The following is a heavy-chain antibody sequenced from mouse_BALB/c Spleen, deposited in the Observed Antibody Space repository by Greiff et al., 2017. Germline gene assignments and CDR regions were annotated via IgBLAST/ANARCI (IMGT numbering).Heavy chain of an antibody. CDR3: ARRGWDYDYDGAFAY. CDR2: ISSGGSYT. CDR1: GFTFSSYA. Sequence: EVNVVESGGGLVKPGGSLKLSCAASGFTFSSYAMSWVRQTPEKRLEWVATISSGGSYTYYPDSVKGRFTISRDNAKNTLYLQMSSLRSEDTAMYYCARRGWDYDYDGAFAYWGQGTLVTVSA. V-gene: IGHV5-9-3*01. J-gene: IGHJ3*01. D-gene: IGHD2-4*01.